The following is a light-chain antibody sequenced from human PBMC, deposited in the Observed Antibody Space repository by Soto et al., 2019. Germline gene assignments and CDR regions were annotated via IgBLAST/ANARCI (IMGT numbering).Light chain of an antibody. Sequence: DIVMTQSPLSLPVTPGEPASTSCRSSQSLLHSNGYNYLDWYLQKPGQSPQLLIYLGSNRASGVPDRFSGSGSGTDFTLKISRVEAVDVGVYYCMRALQTPPTLVSGSKVDIK. CDR3: MRALQTPPT. CDR1: QSLLHSNGYNY. J-gene: IGKJ3*01. V-gene: IGKV2-28*01. CDR2: LGS.